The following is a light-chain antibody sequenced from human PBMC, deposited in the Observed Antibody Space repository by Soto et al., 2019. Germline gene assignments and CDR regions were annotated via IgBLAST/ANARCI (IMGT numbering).Light chain of an antibody. J-gene: IGKJ5*01. CDR2: DAS. CDR1: QSITTY. V-gene: IGKV3-11*01. Sequence: EIVLTQSPATLSLSPGERATLSCRASQSITTYLAWYQQKPGQAPRLLIYDASNRAAGVPARFSGSGSGTDFTLTISSVEPEDFAVYYCQQRSNWPPITFGKGTRLEIK. CDR3: QQRSNWPPIT.